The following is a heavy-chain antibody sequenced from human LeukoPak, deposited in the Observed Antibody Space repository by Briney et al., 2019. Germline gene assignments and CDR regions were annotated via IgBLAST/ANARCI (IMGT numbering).Heavy chain of an antibody. D-gene: IGHD3-3*01. Sequence: SETLSLTCTVSGGSISSYYWSWIRQPPGKGLEWIGEINHSGSTNYNPSLKSRVTISVDTSKNQFSLKLSSVTAADTAVYYCARDRAVNYDFWSGYYTPDAFDIWGQGTMVTVSS. CDR1: GGSISSYY. CDR2: INHSGST. CDR3: ARDRAVNYDFWSGYYTPDAFDI. V-gene: IGHV4-34*01. J-gene: IGHJ3*02.